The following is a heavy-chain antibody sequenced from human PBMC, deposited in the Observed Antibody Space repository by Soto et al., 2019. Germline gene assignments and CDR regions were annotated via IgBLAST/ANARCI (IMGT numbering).Heavy chain of an antibody. CDR2: ISSSSSYI. Sequence: PGGSLRLSCAASGFTFSSYSMNWVRQAPGKGLEWVSSISSSSSYIYYADSVKGRFTISRDNAKNSLYLQMNSLRAEDTAVYYCARHLTGDYDILTGRAYSGMDVWGQGTTVTVSS. CDR3: ARHLTGDYDILTGRAYSGMDV. CDR1: GFTFSSYS. V-gene: IGHV3-21*01. D-gene: IGHD3-9*01. J-gene: IGHJ6*02.